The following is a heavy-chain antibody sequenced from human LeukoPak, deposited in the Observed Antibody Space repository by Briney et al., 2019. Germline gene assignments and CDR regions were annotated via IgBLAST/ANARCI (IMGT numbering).Heavy chain of an antibody. Sequence: GGSLRLSCAASGFTFSSYAMHWVRQAPGKGLEWVAVISYDGSNKYYADSVKGRFTISRDNSKNTLYLQMNSLRAEDTAVYYCARDHTRLYCSSTSCHRSQTNHDAFGIWGQGTMVTVSS. J-gene: IGHJ3*02. CDR1: GFTFSSYA. D-gene: IGHD2-2*02. CDR2: ISYDGSNK. V-gene: IGHV3-30*04. CDR3: ARDHTRLYCSSTSCHRSQTNHDAFGI.